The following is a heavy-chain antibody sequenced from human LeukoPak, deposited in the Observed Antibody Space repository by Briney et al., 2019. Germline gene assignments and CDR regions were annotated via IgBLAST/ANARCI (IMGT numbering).Heavy chain of an antibody. J-gene: IGHJ5*02. CDR3: ARDGSPAIAIFGMIITNWFDP. CDR2: INPNSGDT. D-gene: IGHD3-3*01. Sequence: GASVKVSCKASGYTFTGYYIHWVRQAPGQGLEWMGWINPNSGDTMYAQTFQGRVTMTGDTSINTGYMELSRLTSDDTAVYYCARDGSPAIAIFGMIITNWFDPWGQGTLVTVSS. V-gene: IGHV1-2*02. CDR1: GYTFTGYY.